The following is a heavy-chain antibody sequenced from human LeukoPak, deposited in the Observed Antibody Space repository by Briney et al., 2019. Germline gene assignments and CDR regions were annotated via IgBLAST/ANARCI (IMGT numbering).Heavy chain of an antibody. Sequence: ASVKVSCKASGYTFTDNHMYWIRQAPGQGLECMGWISPNSGGTNYAQKFQGGITMTGDTSISTGYMELSSLRSDDTAIYYCARELGRNAFDVWGQGTTVTVSS. V-gene: IGHV1-2*02. CDR1: GYTFTDNH. CDR3: ARELGRNAFDV. CDR2: ISPNSGGT. D-gene: IGHD7-27*01. J-gene: IGHJ3*01.